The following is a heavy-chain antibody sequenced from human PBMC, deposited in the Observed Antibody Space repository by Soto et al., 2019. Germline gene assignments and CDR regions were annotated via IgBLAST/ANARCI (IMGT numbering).Heavy chain of an antibody. D-gene: IGHD3-3*01. CDR2: LSYHRSNT. J-gene: IGHJ6*02. V-gene: IGHV3-30*03. CDR1: GFTFSNYG. Sequence: PGGSLRLSCEASGFTFSNYGMHWVRQAPGKGLEWVAVLSYHRSNTYYTDSVKGRFTISRDNSKNKLYLQVSSLRPEDTAVYYCARDRSGYPQGYYYFYGADVWGRGTTVTVSS. CDR3: ARDRSGYPQGYYYFYGADV.